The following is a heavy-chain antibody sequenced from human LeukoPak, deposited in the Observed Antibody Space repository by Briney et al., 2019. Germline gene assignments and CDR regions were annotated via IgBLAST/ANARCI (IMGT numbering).Heavy chain of an antibody. Sequence: KTSETLSLTCTVSGGSISSGDYYWSWIRQPPGKGLEWIGYIYYSGSTYYNPSLKSRVTISVDTSKNQFSLKLSSVTAADTAVYYCARDGIAARRGDDYWGQGTLVTVSS. V-gene: IGHV4-30-4*08. D-gene: IGHD6-6*01. J-gene: IGHJ4*02. CDR2: IYYSGST. CDR1: GGSISSGDYY. CDR3: ARDGIAARRGDDY.